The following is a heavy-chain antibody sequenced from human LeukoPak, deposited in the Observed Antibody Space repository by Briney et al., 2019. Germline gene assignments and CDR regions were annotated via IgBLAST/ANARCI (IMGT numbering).Heavy chain of an antibody. J-gene: IGHJ4*02. Sequence: QPGASLRLSCAASGFTFSRYSISWVRQAPGKGPEWVSSIFGSGAKTYYADSVKGRFTISRDNSKNTLYLQMNSLRAEDTAVYYCARGCISSGICYPFDYWGQGTLVTVSS. CDR3: ARGCISSGICYPFDY. CDR2: IFGSGAKT. CDR1: GFTFSRYS. V-gene: IGHV3-23*01. D-gene: IGHD2-15*01.